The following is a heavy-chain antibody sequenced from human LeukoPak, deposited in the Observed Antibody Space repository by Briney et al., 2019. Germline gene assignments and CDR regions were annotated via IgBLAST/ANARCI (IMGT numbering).Heavy chain of an antibody. V-gene: IGHV4-39*01. D-gene: IGHD2-8*02. CDR2: ISHSGST. J-gene: IGHJ4*02. CDR1: GGSISSRGYY. CDR3: ARQGAGGSDY. Sequence: SETLSLTCTVSGGSISSRGYYWAWMRQPPGKGLEWIGSISHSGSTYYNPSLKSRVNIAAVTSKNQFSLKLTSVTAADTAVHYCARQGAGGSDYWGQGTLVTVSS.